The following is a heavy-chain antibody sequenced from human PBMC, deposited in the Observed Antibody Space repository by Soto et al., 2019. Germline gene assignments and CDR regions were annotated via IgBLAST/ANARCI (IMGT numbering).Heavy chain of an antibody. CDR3: ATVNCTTTNCQWSDAFDA. CDR2: VAYDGSGE. Sequence: QVQLVESGGDVVQPGRSLRLSCSASGFSFSSYSMHWIRQAPGKGLEWVAGVAYDGSGETYAASVKGRFTISRDNSKNTLFLQMRRLRTEDTAVYYCATVNCTTTNCQWSDAFDAWGQGTMLTVSS. J-gene: IGHJ3*01. D-gene: IGHD2-2*01. CDR1: GFSFSSYS. V-gene: IGHV3-30*03.